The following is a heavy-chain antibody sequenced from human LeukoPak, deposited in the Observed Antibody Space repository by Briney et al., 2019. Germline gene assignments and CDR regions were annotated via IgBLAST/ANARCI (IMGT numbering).Heavy chain of an antibody. D-gene: IGHD3-10*01. V-gene: IGHV1-8*01. Sequence: ASVKVSCKASGYTFTSYGINWVRQATGQGLEWMGWMNPNSGNTGYAQKFQGRVTMTRNTSISTAYMELSSLRSEDTAVYYCARGLSMVRGVIVYYFDYWGQGTLVTVSS. J-gene: IGHJ4*02. CDR2: MNPNSGNT. CDR3: ARGLSMVRGVIVYYFDY. CDR1: GYTFTSYG.